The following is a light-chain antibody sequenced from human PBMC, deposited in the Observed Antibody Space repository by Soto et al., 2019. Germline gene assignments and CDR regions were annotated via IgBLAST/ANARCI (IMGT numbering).Light chain of an antibody. J-gene: IGKJ1*01. CDR3: QQYKSYPMT. V-gene: IGKV1-16*02. Sequence: DIQMTQSPSSLSASVGDRVTITCRASQGISNHLAWFQQKPGKAPKSLIYAASSLQSGDPSKFSGSGSGTDFTLTISSLQSEDFATYYCQQYKSYPMTFGQGTKVDIK. CDR2: AAS. CDR1: QGISNH.